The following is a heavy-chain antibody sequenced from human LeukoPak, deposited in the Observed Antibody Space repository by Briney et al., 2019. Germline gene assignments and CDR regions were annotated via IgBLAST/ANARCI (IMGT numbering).Heavy chain of an antibody. J-gene: IGHJ4*02. Sequence: SETLSLTCTVSGGSISSYYWSWIRQPPGKGLEWTGYIYYSGSTNYNPSLKSRVTISVDTSKNQFSLKLSSVTAADTAVYYCASYEYSSSSVVYWGQGTLVTVSS. CDR1: GGSISSYY. CDR2: IYYSGST. V-gene: IGHV4-59*01. D-gene: IGHD6-6*01. CDR3: ASYEYSSSSVVY.